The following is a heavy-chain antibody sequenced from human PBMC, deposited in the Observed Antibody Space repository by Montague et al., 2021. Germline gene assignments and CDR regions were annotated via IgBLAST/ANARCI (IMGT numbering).Heavy chain of an antibody. D-gene: IGHD2-15*01. Sequence: SETLSLTCTVSGGSTSSTSYYWGWIRQPPGKELEFIGVIYYNGSTYHNPSLKSRVTVSIDTSKNQFSLKLISVTAADTAVYFCARSLYCKGGSCYSGLDPWGREPWSPSPQ. J-gene: IGHJ5*02. CDR2: IYYNGST. V-gene: IGHV4-39*01. CDR1: GGSTSSTSYY. CDR3: ARSLYCKGGSCYSGLDP.